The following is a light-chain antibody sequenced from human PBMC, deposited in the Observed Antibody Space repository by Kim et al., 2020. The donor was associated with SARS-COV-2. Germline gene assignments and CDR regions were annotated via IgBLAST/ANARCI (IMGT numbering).Light chain of an antibody. V-gene: IGLV3-25*01. CDR2: KDS. J-gene: IGLJ3*02. CDR3: QSADSRGTYRV. CDR1: ALPKQY. Sequence: PGQPPRITCSGHALPKQYAYWYQQKPGQAPVLVIYKDSERPSGIPERFSGSSSGTTVTLTISGVQAEEGADNYCQSADSRGTYRVFGGGTKLAVL.